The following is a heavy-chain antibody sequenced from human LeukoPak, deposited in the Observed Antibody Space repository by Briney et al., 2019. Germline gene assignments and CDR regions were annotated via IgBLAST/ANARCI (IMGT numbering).Heavy chain of an antibody. J-gene: IGHJ5*02. Sequence: GGSLRLSCAASGFTFSNYGMIWVRQAPGKGLEWVGNIKQDGSEKRYADSVRGRFTISRDNAQTSLYLQMNSLRAEDTAVYYCARASDPWLQLTWGQGTLVTVSS. V-gene: IGHV3-7*05. CDR2: IKQDGSEK. D-gene: IGHD5-24*01. CDR1: GFTFSNYG. CDR3: ARASDPWLQLT.